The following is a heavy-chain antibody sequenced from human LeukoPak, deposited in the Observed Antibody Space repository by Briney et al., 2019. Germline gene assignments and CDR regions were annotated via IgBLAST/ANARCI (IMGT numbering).Heavy chain of an antibody. Sequence: GGSLRLSCAASGFTFSSYAMSWVRQAPGKGLEWVSATSGSGGNTYYADSVKGRFTISRDNSKNTLYLQMNSLRAEDTAVYYCARGLIAAAGTVYFDYWGQGTLVTVSS. CDR1: GFTFSSYA. CDR2: TSGSGGNT. V-gene: IGHV3-23*01. CDR3: ARGLIAAAGTVYFDY. J-gene: IGHJ4*02. D-gene: IGHD6-13*01.